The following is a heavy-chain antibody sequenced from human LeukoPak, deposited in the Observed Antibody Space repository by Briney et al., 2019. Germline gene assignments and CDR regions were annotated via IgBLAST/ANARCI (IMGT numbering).Heavy chain of an antibody. CDR1: GGSISSYY. V-gene: IGHV4-59*01. Sequence: SETLSLTCTVSGGSISSYYWSWIRQPPGKGLEWIGYIYYSGSTNYNPSLKSRVTISVDTSKNQFSLKLSSVTAADTAVYYCARDLGGVSYVYWGQGTLVTVSS. J-gene: IGHJ4*02. D-gene: IGHD3-16*02. CDR3: ARDLGGVSYVY. CDR2: IYYSGST.